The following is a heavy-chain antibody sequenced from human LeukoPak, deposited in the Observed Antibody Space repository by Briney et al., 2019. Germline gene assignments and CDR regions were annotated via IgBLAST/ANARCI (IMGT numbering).Heavy chain of an antibody. J-gene: IGHJ4*02. CDR2: ISFTSGHI. CDR3: ARDGEAQSAPLDY. CDR1: GFTFSSYS. Sequence: PGGSLRLSCAASGFTFSSYSMNWVRQAPGKGLEWVASISFTSGHIYYADSVRGRFTISRDNAKNSLYLQMNSLRGEDTAVYYCARDGEAQSAPLDYWGQGTLVTVSS. V-gene: IGHV3-21*01. D-gene: IGHD3-10*01.